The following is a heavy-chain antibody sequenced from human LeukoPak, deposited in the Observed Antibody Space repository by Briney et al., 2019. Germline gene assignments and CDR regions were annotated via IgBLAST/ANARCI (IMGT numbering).Heavy chain of an antibody. CDR1: GYTFTSYG. D-gene: IGHD3-22*01. CDR2: ISAYNGNT. V-gene: IGHV1-18*01. Sequence: GASVKVSCKASGYTFTSYGISWVRQAPGQGLEWMGWISAYNGNTNYAQKLQGRVTMTTDTSTSTAYMELRSLRSDDTAVYYCAGDLSYDSSGYYRNDAFDIWGQGTMVTVSS. J-gene: IGHJ3*02. CDR3: AGDLSYDSSGYYRNDAFDI.